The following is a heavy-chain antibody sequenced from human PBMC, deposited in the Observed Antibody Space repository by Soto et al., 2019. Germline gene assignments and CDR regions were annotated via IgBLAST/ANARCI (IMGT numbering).Heavy chain of an antibody. J-gene: IGHJ5*02. CDR1: GGSTSSSTYS. CDR2: INTSGV. CDR3: ARHPTGFPNWIDP. D-gene: IGHD2-15*01. V-gene: IGHV4-39*01. Sequence: SETLSLTCTVSGGSTSSSTYSWGWIRQPPGKGLEWIGSINTSGVDYNPSLKSRVTISVDTSKTQFSLRLTSVTAADTALYYCARHPTGFPNWIDPWGQGIMVTVSS.